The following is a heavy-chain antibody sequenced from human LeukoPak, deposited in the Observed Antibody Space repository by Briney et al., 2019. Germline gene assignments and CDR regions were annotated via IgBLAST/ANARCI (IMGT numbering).Heavy chain of an antibody. D-gene: IGHD3-3*01. V-gene: IGHV4-34*01. Sequence: SETLSLTWAVYGGSFSGYYWSWIRQPPGKGLEWIGEINHSGSTNYNPSLKSRVTISVDTSKNQFSLKLSSVTAADTAVYYCARVRSITIFGVVRYYFDYWGQGTLVTVSS. CDR1: GGSFSGYY. CDR3: ARVRSITIFGVVRYYFDY. J-gene: IGHJ4*02. CDR2: INHSGST.